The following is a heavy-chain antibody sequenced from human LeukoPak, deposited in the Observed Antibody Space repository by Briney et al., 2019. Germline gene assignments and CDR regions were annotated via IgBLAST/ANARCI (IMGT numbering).Heavy chain of an antibody. CDR3: ARDSSSRGYYGMDV. CDR2: INHSGST. Sequence: PSETLSLTCAVYGGSFSGYCWSWIRQPPGKGLEWIGEINHSGSTNYNPSLKSRVTISVDTSKNQFSLKLSSVTAADTAVYYCARDSSSRGYYGMDVWGQGTTVTVSS. J-gene: IGHJ6*02. V-gene: IGHV4-34*01. CDR1: GGSFSGYC. D-gene: IGHD6-13*01.